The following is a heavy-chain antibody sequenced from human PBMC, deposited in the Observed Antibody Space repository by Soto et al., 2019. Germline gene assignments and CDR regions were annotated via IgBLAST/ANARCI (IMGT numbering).Heavy chain of an antibody. V-gene: IGHV3-23*01. CDR2: ISGSGGST. CDR1: GFTFSSYA. D-gene: IGHD3-10*01. J-gene: IGHJ6*02. Sequence: GGSLRLSCAASGFTFSSYAMSWVRQAPGKGLEWVSAISGSGGSTYYADSVKGRFTISRDNSKNTLYLQMNSLRAEDTAVYYCAKDASSMVRGVIYYGMDVWGQGTTVTVSS. CDR3: AKDASSMVRGVIYYGMDV.